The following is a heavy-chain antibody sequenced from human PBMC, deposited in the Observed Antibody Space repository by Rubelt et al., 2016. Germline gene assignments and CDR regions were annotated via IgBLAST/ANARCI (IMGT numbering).Heavy chain of an antibody. D-gene: IGHD5-24*01. CDR1: GFTYTYST. Sequence: ASGFTYTYSTMTWVRQAPGKGLEWVSAISGNGGSTYYADSVRGRFTISRDNSKNTLYLQMNSLRAEDTAVYYCAKGGDGYNPGYYYYYGMDVRGQGTTVTVSS. CDR3: AKGGDGYNPGYYYYYGMDV. V-gene: IGHV3-23*01. CDR2: ISGNGGST. J-gene: IGHJ6*02.